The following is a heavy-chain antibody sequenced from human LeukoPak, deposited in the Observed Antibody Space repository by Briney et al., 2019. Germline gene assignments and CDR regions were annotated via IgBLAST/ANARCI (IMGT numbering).Heavy chain of an antibody. J-gene: IGHJ5*02. CDR2: INHSGST. Sequence: SETLSLTCAVYGGSFSGYYWSWIRQPPGKGLEWIGEINHSGSTNYNPSLKSRVTISVDTSKNQFSLKLSPVTAADTAVYYCARGYSSSWLVSWFDPWGQGTLVTVSS. CDR1: GGSFSGYY. D-gene: IGHD6-13*01. V-gene: IGHV4-34*01. CDR3: ARGYSSSWLVSWFDP.